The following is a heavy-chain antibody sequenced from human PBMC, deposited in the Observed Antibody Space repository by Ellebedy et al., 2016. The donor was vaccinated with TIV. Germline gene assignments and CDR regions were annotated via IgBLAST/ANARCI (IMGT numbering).Heavy chain of an antibody. J-gene: IGHJ4*02. CDR1: GFTFDDYA. Sequence: SLKISCAASGFTFDDYAMHWVRQAPGRGLEWVSGISWNSGSMVYADSVTGRFTISRDISKNTLYLQMNSLRAEDTAVYYCASSTTTPGAFDYWGQGALVTVSS. CDR2: ISWNSGSM. V-gene: IGHV3-9*01. CDR3: ASSTTTPGAFDY. D-gene: IGHD1-1*01.